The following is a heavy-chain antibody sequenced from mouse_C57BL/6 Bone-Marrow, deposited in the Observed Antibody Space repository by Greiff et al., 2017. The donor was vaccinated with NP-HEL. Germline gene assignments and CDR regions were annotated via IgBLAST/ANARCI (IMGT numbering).Heavy chain of an antibody. CDR1: GVHLPTNS. D-gene: IGHD1-1*01. Sequence: VQLQQSVAELVIPGASVKLSCTASGVHLPTNSLPFFTPRPSHFLEFILIIDPSPFHTKYAPKFQGKATITADTSSNTAYLQLSSLTSEDTAIYYCARDTTVDYWGQGTTLTVSS. V-gene: IGHV14-3*01. J-gene: IGHJ2*01. CDR2: IDPSPFHT. CDR3: ARDTTVDY.